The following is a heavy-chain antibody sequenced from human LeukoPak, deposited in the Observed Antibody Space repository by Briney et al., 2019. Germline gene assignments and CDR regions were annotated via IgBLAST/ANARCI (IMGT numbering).Heavy chain of an antibody. CDR1: GPTFSSLW. V-gene: IGHV3-7*01. CDR3: ARDPVPAATRSYWYFDL. CDR2: IKQDGSEK. J-gene: IGHJ2*01. D-gene: IGHD2-2*01. Sequence: GGSRTLSCAAAGPTFSSLWVRWVRQVQGKGLEWVANIKQDGSEKYYVDSVKGRFTISRDNAKNSLYLQMNSLRAEDAAVYYCARDPVPAATRSYWYFDLWGRGTLVTVSS.